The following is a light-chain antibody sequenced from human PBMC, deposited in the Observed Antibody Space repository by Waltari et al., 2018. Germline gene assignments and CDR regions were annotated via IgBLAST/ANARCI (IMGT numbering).Light chain of an antibody. J-gene: IGLJ2*01. Sequence: QSALTQPASVSGSPGQSVTISCTGVSSDGDEYNLVPCFRQPPGKAPKLILYDVSNRPSDISNRFSGYKSGNTASLTISRLQADDEADYFCTTYPDTNTPVVFGGGTKLTV. CDR1: SSDGDEYNL. CDR2: DVS. V-gene: IGLV2-14*03. CDR3: TTYPDTNTPVV.